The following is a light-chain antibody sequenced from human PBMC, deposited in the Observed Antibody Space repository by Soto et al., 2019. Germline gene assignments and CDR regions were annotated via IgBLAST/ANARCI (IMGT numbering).Light chain of an antibody. V-gene: IGKV3-15*01. CDR2: HTS. Sequence: EIVLTQSAVTLSLSPGERATLSCRASQSVSSSYLAWYQQKPGQAPRHLIYHTSTRATGIPARFSGSGSGTEFTLTISSLQSEEYAVNYCQQYNNWPPWTFGQGTKVDIK. J-gene: IGKJ1*01. CDR1: QSVSSSY. CDR3: QQYNNWPPWT.